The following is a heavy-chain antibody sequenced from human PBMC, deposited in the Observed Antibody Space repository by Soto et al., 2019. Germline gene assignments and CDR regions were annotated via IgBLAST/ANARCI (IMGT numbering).Heavy chain of an antibody. CDR3: ARGGSDYDFWSGYYYYYCGMDV. V-gene: IGHV4-34*01. D-gene: IGHD3-3*01. CDR1: GGSFSGYY. CDR2: INHYGST. J-gene: IGHJ6*02. Sequence: ETMSPTCAVYGGSFSGYYWGWIRPPPGKGLEWIGGINHYGSTNYNPSLKRRGTLSVDTSKYQFALKLSSVTAADTAVYYCARGGSDYDFWSGYYYYYCGMDVWGQGTTVTVSS.